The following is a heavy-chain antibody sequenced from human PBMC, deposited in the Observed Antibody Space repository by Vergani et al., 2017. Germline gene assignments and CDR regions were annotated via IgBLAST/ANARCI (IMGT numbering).Heavy chain of an antibody. D-gene: IGHD5-24*01. CDR1: GFIFNNFA. V-gene: IGHV3-23*01. J-gene: IGHJ4*02. CDR3: GRGSDNYN. Sequence: EVQLLESGGDLVQPGGSLRLSCAGSGFIFNNFAMSWVRQGHGQGLEWVSSIKNTGDSTHYADSVKGRFTISRDNSKNTLYLQMNSLRVEDTAVYYCGRGSDNYNWCQGTLVTVSS. CDR2: IKNTGDST.